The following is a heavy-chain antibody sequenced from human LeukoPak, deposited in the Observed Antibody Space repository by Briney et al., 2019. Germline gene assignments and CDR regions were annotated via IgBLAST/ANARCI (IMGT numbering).Heavy chain of an antibody. D-gene: IGHD5-12*01. J-gene: IGHJ4*02. CDR2: IKQDGSEK. Sequence: PGGSLRLSCAASGFTFSSYWMSWVRQAPGKGPEWVANIKQDGSEKYYVNSVKGRFTISRDNAKNSLYLQMNSLRAEDTAVYYCARSYSGYDPGIDYWGQGTLVTVSS. V-gene: IGHV3-7*01. CDR3: ARSYSGYDPGIDY. CDR1: GFTFSSYW.